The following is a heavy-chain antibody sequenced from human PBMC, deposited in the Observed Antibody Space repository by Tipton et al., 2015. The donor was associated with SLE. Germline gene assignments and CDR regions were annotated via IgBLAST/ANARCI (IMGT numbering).Heavy chain of an antibody. J-gene: IGHJ6*02. CDR3: ARRRECGSCPEAYAYYYGMDV. CDR2: INDSGST. CDR1: RYSISSGYY. V-gene: IGHV4-38-2*02. D-gene: IGHD2-2*01. Sequence: TLSLTCIVSRYSISSGYYWGWMRQAPGKGLEWIGEINDSGSTKYNPSLKSRVTISVDTSKNQFSLKLSSVTAADTAVYYCARRRECGSCPEAYAYYYGMDVWGQGTTVTVSS.